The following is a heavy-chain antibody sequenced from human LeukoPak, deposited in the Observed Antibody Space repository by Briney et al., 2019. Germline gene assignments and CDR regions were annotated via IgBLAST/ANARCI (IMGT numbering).Heavy chain of an antibody. J-gene: IGHJ5*02. CDR1: GFSLSTSGVG. CDR2: IYWNDDK. Sequence: KESGPTLVKPTQTLTLTCTFSGFSLSTSGVGVGWIRQPPGKALEWLALIYWNDDKRYSPSLKSRLTITKDTSKNQVVLTMTNMDPEDTATYYCAHSFRLEYDFWSGYYSGFDPWGQGTLVTVSS. CDR3: AHSFRLEYDFWSGYYSGFDP. V-gene: IGHV2-5*01. D-gene: IGHD3-3*01.